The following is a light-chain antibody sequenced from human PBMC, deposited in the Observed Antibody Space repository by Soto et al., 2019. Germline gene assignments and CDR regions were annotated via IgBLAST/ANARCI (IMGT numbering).Light chain of an antibody. CDR3: HQFYDVFLT. J-gene: IGKJ4*01. CDR2: DAS. CDR1: QDIDTS. Sequence: DIQMTQSPSSLSASAGDRVTITCQASQDIDTSLNWYQQRPGEAPKLLIYDASILQTGVPSRFSGSGSGIKFTLTIDNLQPGDFATYYCHQFYDVFLTFGGGTRVEF. V-gene: IGKV1-33*01.